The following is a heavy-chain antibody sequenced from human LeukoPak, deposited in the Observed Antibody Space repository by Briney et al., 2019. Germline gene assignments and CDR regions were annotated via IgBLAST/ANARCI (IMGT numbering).Heavy chain of an antibody. D-gene: IGHD3-9*01. V-gene: IGHV3-23*01. Sequence: GGSLRLSCAASGFAFGSYAMTWVRRAPGKGLEWVSSINDGGGKTYYADSVKGRFTISRDNSKNTLYLQINSLRIEDTAVYYCAKGLARGDYWGQGTLVTVSS. J-gene: IGHJ4*02. CDR1: GFAFGSYA. CDR3: AKGLARGDY. CDR2: INDGGGKT.